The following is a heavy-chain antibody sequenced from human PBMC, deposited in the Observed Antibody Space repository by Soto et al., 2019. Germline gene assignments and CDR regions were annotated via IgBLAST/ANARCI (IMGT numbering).Heavy chain of an antibody. CDR3: ARLNGYCVSTGCHGYYGMDV. J-gene: IGHJ6*01. V-gene: IGHV4-34*01. Sequence: SETLSLTCAVYGGSFSGYYWSWIRQPPGKGLEWIGEINHSGSTNYNPSLKSRVTISVDTSKNQFSLKLNSVTAADTAVYYCARLNGYCVSTGCHGYYGMDVWGQGTTVTVS. CDR1: GGSFSGYY. D-gene: IGHD2-2*03. CDR2: INHSGST.